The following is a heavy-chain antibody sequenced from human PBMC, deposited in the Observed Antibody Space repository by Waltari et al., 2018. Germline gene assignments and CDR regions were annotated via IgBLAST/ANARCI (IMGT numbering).Heavy chain of an antibody. CDR1: GYSISSGYY. D-gene: IGHD3-10*01. Sequence: QVQLQESGPGLVKPSETLSLTCAVSGYSISSGYYWGWLRQPPGKGLEWIGSIYHSGSTYYNPSLKSRVTISVDTSKNQFSLKLSSVTAADTAVYYCASSVTMVQGVVDYWGQGTLVTVSS. J-gene: IGHJ4*02. CDR2: IYHSGST. CDR3: ASSVTMVQGVVDY. V-gene: IGHV4-38-2*01.